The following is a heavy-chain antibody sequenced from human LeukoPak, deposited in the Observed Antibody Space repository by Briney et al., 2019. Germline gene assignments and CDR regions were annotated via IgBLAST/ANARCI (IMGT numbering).Heavy chain of an antibody. Sequence: GGSLRLSCAASGFTFSSYFMHWVRQAPGKGLEWVSSISSSSSYIYYADSVKGRFTISRDNAKNSLYLQMNSLRAEDTAVYYCARDIGYCSSTSCPQGDAFDIWGQGTMVTVSS. J-gene: IGHJ3*02. D-gene: IGHD2-2*03. V-gene: IGHV3-21*01. CDR1: GFTFSSYF. CDR3: ARDIGYCSSTSCPQGDAFDI. CDR2: ISSSSSYI.